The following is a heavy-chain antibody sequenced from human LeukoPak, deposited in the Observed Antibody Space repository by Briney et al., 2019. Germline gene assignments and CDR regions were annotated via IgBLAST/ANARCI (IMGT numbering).Heavy chain of an antibody. CDR1: VFTFSSYN. V-gene: IGHV3-21*04. CDR3: ARDASMVRGVTNYYYYHYMDV. D-gene: IGHD3-10*01. J-gene: IGHJ6*03. CDR2: ITSSSSYI. Sequence: GGSLRLSCSVSVFTFSSYNINSGRQAPGKGLERDSSITSSSSYIYYADSVKGRYTISRNNTKKSLYLQMNSRRAEDTAFYYCARDASMVRGVTNYYYYHYMDVWGKGTTVTISS.